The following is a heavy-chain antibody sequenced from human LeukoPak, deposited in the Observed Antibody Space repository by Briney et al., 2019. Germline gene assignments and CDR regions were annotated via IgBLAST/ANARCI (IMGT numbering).Heavy chain of an antibody. CDR3: TRSSSWFMDV. Sequence: GGSLRLSCIGSGFTFGDYGMSWVRQAPGKGLEWVGFIQSRNYGGATQYAASVKGRFTISRDDSKSIAYLQMNSLKTEDTAVYYCTRSSSWFMDVWGKGTTVTVSS. J-gene: IGHJ6*03. CDR2: IQSRNYGGAT. CDR1: GFTFGDYG. V-gene: IGHV3-49*04. D-gene: IGHD6-13*01.